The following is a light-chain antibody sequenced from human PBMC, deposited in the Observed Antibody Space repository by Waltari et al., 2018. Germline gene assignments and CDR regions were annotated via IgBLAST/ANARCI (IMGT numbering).Light chain of an antibody. V-gene: IGLV2-8*01. J-gene: IGLJ2*01. CDR2: EVT. CDR1: SHDAGTSQY. CDR3: TSYAGAHNLL. Sequence: QSALTHPPPASGSPGPSVTISCAGTSHDAGTSQYVSWYQQHPGRPPKLIIYEVTKRPSGVAARFSGSKSGNTASLTVSGLQAEDEADYYCTSYAGAHNLLFGGGTKLTVL.